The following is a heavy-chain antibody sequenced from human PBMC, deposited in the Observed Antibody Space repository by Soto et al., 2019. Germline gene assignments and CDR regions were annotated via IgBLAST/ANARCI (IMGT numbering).Heavy chain of an antibody. V-gene: IGHV4-30-2*01. CDR1: GGSISSGGYS. J-gene: IGHJ4*02. CDR2: IYHSVST. Sequence: QLQLLESGSGLVKPSQTLSLTCAVSGGSISSGGYSWSWIRQPPGKGLEYIGYIYHSVSTYYNPSLXSXXTRSVDRAKNQFSLRLSSVTAADTAVYYCARAPDYWGQGTLVTVSS. CDR3: ARAPDY.